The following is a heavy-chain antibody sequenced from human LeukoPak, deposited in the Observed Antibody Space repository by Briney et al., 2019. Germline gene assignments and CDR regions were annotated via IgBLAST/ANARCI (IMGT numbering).Heavy chain of an antibody. Sequence: PSETLSLTCAVSGGSISSSNWWSWVRQPPGKGLEWIGEIYHSGSTNYNPSLKSRVTISVDKSKNQFSLKLSSVTAADTAVYYCARGSISQGDWYFDLWGRGTLVTVSS. CDR3: ARGSISQGDWYFDL. J-gene: IGHJ2*01. V-gene: IGHV4-4*02. CDR2: IYHSGST. D-gene: IGHD2/OR15-2a*01. CDR1: GGSISSSNW.